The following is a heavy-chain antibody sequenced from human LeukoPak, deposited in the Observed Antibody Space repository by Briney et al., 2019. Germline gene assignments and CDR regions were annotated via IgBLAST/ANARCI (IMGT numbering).Heavy chain of an antibody. V-gene: IGHV3-74*01. CDR2: INSDGSST. CDR3: AKPKNRYSGSYSDAFDI. CDR1: GFTFSSYW. J-gene: IGHJ3*02. D-gene: IGHD1-26*01. Sequence: GGSLRLSCAASGFTFSSYWMHWVRQAPGKGLVWVSRINSDGSSTSYADSVKGRFTTSRDNSKNTLYLQMNSLRAEDTAVYYCAKPKNRYSGSYSDAFDIWGQGTMVTVSS.